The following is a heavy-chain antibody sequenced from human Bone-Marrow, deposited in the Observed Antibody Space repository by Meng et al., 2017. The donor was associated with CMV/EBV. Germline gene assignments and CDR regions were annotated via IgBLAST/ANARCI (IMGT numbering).Heavy chain of an antibody. CDR3: ARGSTSATMIVVVFTAASLAFDS. V-gene: IGHV4-34*01. CDR1: GGSFSGYD. D-gene: IGHD3-22*01. J-gene: IGHJ4*02. Sequence: SETLSLTCAVYGGSFSGYDWTWIRQSPGKGLEWIGEINHRGSTNYNTSLKSRLTISLDTSKNQFSLKLKSVTDADTAVYYCARGSTSATMIVVVFTAASLAFDSWGQGTLVTVSS. CDR2: INHRGST.